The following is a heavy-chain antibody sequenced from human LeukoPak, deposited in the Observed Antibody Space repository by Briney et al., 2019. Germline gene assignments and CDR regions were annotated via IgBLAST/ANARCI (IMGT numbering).Heavy chain of an antibody. CDR2: INTNTGNP. D-gene: IGHD1-7*01. CDR3: ARDYTLTLGTTTYFQH. J-gene: IGHJ1*01. Sequence: ASVKVSCKASGYIFDIYALIWVRQAPGQGLELMGWINTNTGNPTYAQGFTGRFVFSLDTSVSTAYLQISSLKAEDTAVSYCARDYTLTLGTTTYFQHWGQGTLVTVSS. V-gene: IGHV7-4-1*02. CDR1: GYIFDIYA.